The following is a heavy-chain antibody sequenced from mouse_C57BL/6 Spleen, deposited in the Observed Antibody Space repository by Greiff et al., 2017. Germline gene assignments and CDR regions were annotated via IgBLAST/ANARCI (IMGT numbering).Heavy chain of an antibody. CDR1: GYAFSSSW. J-gene: IGHJ4*01. CDR3: ASGTAQATYAMDY. V-gene: IGHV1-82*01. D-gene: IGHD3-2*02. CDR2: IYPGDGDT. Sequence: QVQLQQSGPELVKPGASVTISCKASGYAFSSSWMNWVKQRPGKGLEWIGRIYPGDGDTNYNGKFKGKATLTADKSSSTAYMQLSSLTSEDSAVYFCASGTAQATYAMDYWGQGTSVTVSS.